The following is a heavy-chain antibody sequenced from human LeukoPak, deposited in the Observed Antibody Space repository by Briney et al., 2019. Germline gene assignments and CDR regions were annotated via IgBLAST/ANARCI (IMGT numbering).Heavy chain of an antibody. Sequence: GGPLRLSCAASGFSFSSYNMNWVRQAPGKGLEWVSFISSSSSYIYYADSLKGRFTISRDNAKNSLYLQMNSLRAEDTAVYYCARAGRKSRGVDIVRKKETGYYYYMDVWGKGTTVTVSS. J-gene: IGHJ6*03. CDR2: ISSSSSYI. V-gene: IGHV3-21*01. CDR3: ARAGRKSRGVDIVRKKETGYYYYMDV. CDR1: GFSFSSYN. D-gene: IGHD2-15*01.